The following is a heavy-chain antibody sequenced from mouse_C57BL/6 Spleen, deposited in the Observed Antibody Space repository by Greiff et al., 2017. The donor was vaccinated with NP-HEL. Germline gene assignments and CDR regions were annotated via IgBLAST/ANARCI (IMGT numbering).Heavy chain of an antibody. CDR2: ISYDGSN. CDR3: ARWLRLWYFDV. Sequence: ESGPGLVKPSQSLSLTCSVTGYSITSGYYWNWIRQFPGNKLEWMGYISYDGSNNYNPSLKNRISITRDTSKNQFFLKLNSVTTEDTATYYCARWLRLWYFDVWGTGTTVTVSS. J-gene: IGHJ1*03. V-gene: IGHV3-6*01. D-gene: IGHD2-2*01. CDR1: GYSITSGYY.